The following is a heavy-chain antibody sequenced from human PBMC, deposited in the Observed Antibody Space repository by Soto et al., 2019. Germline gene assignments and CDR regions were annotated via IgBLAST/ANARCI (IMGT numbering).Heavy chain of an antibody. CDR1: GGTFSSYA. D-gene: IGHD6-19*01. CDR2: IIPIFGTA. Sequence: SVKVSCKASGGTFSSYAISWVRQAPGQGLEWMGGIIPIFGTANYAQKFQGRVTITADESTSTAYMELSSLRSEDTAVYSCARGKGVAGDYYYYYGMDVWGQGTTVTVSS. V-gene: IGHV1-69*13. J-gene: IGHJ6*02. CDR3: ARGKGVAGDYYYYYGMDV.